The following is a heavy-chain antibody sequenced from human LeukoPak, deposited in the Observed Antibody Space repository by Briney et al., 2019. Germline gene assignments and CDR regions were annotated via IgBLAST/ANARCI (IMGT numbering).Heavy chain of an antibody. V-gene: IGHV1-69*13. CDR1: GGTFSSYA. CDR2: IIPIFGTA. CDR3: ARGFTSGQWLVRNYFDY. J-gene: IGHJ4*02. D-gene: IGHD6-19*01. Sequence: SVKVSCKASGGTFSSYAISWVRQAPGQGLEWMGGIIPIFGTANYAQKFQGRVTITADESTSTAYMELSSLRSEDTAVYYCARGFTSGQWLVRNYFDYWGQGTLVTVSS.